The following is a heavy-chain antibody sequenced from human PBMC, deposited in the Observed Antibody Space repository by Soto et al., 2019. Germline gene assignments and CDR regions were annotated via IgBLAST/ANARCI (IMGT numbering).Heavy chain of an antibody. CDR1: DESLSDYY. CDR3: SRRIDAYKGGRT. CDR2: IHPSGST. J-gene: IGHJ5*02. V-gene: IGHV4-34*01. D-gene: IGHD1-1*01. Sequence: QVQLHQWGAGLLKPSETLSLTCAVFDESLSDYYYTWTRQPPGKGLEWIGEIHPSGSTHYNPSLTTRVTLSQDTSKKQFSLTLLSVTAADTAVYYCSRRIDAYKGGRTWGQGTLVTVSS.